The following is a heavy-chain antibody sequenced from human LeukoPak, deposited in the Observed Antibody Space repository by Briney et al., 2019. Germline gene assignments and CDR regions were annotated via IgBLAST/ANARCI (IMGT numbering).Heavy chain of an antibody. D-gene: IGHD1-1*01. CDR1: GFTFSSYG. CDR3: AKARAGIDYYYYGMDV. Sequence: QPGGSLRLSCAASGFTFSSYGMHWVRQAPGKGLEWVAVISYDGSNKYYADSVKGRFTISRDNSKNTLYLQMNSLRAEDTAVYYCAKARAGIDYYYYGMDVWGQGTTVTVSS. J-gene: IGHJ6*02. V-gene: IGHV3-30*18. CDR2: ISYDGSNK.